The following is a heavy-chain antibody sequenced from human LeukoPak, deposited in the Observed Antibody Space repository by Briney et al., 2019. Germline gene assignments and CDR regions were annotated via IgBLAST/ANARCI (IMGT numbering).Heavy chain of an antibody. CDR3: AKVGCSGGSCPRTYYYGMDV. V-gene: IGHV3-23*01. J-gene: IGHJ6*02. CDR1: GFTFSSYA. D-gene: IGHD2-15*01. CDR2: ISGSGGST. Sequence: PGGSLRLSCAASGFTFSSYAMSWVRQAPGKGLEWVSAISGSGGSTYYADSVKDRFTISRDNSKNTLYLQMNSLRAEDTAVYYCAKVGCSGGSCPRTYYYGMDVWGQGTTVTVSS.